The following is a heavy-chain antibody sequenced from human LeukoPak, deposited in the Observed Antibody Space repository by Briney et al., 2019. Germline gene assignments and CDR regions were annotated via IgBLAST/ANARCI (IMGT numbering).Heavy chain of an antibody. CDR1: GFTFSSYA. CDR2: ISGSGGST. Sequence: PGGSLRLSCAASGFTFSSYAMSWVRQAPGKGLEWVSAISGSGGSTYYADSVKGRFTISRDNSKNTLYLQMNSLRAEDTAVYYCAKDRAVYSYGWYYFDYWGQGTLVTVSS. J-gene: IGHJ4*02. V-gene: IGHV3-23*01. CDR3: AKDRAVYSYGWYYFDY. D-gene: IGHD5-18*01.